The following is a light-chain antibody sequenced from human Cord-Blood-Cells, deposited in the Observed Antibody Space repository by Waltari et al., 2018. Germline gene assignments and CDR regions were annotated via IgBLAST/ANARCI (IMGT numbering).Light chain of an antibody. V-gene: IGLV3-10*01. CDR2: EDS. Sequence: SYELTQPPSVSVSPGQTARITCSGDALPTKYAYWYQQKSGQAPLLVIYEDSKPPSGIPERFSGSSSGTMATLTISGAQVEDEADYYCYSTDSSGNHRGVFGGGTKLTVL. CDR1: ALPTKY. J-gene: IGLJ2*01. CDR3: YSTDSSGNHRGV.